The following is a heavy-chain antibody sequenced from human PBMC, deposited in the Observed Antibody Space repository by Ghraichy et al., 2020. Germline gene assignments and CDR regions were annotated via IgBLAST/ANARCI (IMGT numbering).Heavy chain of an antibody. Sequence: SETLSLTCAVSGGSISSSNWWSWVRQPPGKGLEWIGEIYHSGSTNYNPSLKSRVTISVDKSKNQFSLKLSSVTAADTAVYYCARGPSIAARLDAFDIWGQGTMVTASS. CDR3: ARGPSIAARLDAFDI. V-gene: IGHV4-4*02. CDR2: IYHSGST. J-gene: IGHJ3*02. D-gene: IGHD6-6*01. CDR1: GGSISSSNW.